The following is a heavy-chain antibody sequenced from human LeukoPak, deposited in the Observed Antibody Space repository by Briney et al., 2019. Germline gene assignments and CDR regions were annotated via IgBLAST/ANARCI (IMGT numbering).Heavy chain of an antibody. CDR3: ARADDLLTGYGNWFDP. CDR1: GGSFSGYY. CDR2: INHSGST. V-gene: IGHV4-34*01. J-gene: IGHJ5*02. Sequence: SETLSLTCAVYGGSFSGYYWSWIRQPPGKGREWIGEINHSGSTNYNPSLKSRVTISVDTSKNQFSLKLSSVAAADTAVYYCARADDLLTGYGNWFDPWGQGTLVTVSS. D-gene: IGHD3-9*01.